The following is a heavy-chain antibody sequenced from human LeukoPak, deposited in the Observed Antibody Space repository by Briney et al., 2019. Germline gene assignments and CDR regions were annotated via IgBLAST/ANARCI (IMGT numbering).Heavy chain of an antibody. CDR2: IYYSGSP. J-gene: IGHJ4*02. D-gene: IGHD3-22*01. CDR1: GGSISSYY. V-gene: IGHV4-59*08. Sequence: KPSETLSLTCTVSGGSISSYYWSWIRQPPGKGLEWIGYIYYSGSPNYNPSLKSRVTISVDTSKFSLKLSSVTAADTAVYYCATFDSSGYYLAYWGQGTQVTVSS. CDR3: ATFDSSGYYLAY.